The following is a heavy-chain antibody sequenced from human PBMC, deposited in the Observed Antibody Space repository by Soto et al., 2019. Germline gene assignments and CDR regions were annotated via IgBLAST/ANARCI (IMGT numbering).Heavy chain of an antibody. CDR2: IKSKTDGGTT. CDR3: TTAPFPGARGDGSSTSCCNRLNDYYYYMDV. CDR1: GFTFSNAW. Sequence: ESGGGLVKPGGSLRLSCAASGFTFSNAWMSWVRQAPGKGLEWVGRIKSKTDGGTTDDAAPVKGRFTISRDDSKNTLYLQKNSLKTEDTAVYYCTTAPFPGARGDGSSTSCCNRLNDYYYYMDVWGKGTTVTVSS. V-gene: IGHV3-15*01. J-gene: IGHJ6*03. D-gene: IGHD2-2*01.